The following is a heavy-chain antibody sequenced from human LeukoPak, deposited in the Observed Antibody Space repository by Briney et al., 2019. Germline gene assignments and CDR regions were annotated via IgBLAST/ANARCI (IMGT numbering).Heavy chain of an antibody. V-gene: IGHV3-7*03. CDR2: IKEDGTET. CDR3: AKEGRSLQTY. D-gene: IGHD5-24*01. CDR1: GVTLSSYA. J-gene: IGHJ4*02. Sequence: GGSLRLSCAASGVTLSSYAMSWARLAPGKGLEWVANIKEDGTETYYVDSVKGRFTISRDNAKNSLYLQMNSLRVEDTAVYYCAKEGRSLQTYWGQGTLVTVSS.